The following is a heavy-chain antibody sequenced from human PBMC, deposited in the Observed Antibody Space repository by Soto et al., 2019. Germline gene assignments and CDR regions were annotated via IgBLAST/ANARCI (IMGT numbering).Heavy chain of an antibody. CDR1: GLTFNIFA. J-gene: IGHJ4*02. D-gene: IGHD3-9*01. Sequence: PVGSLRLSWVASGLTFNIFAFHWVRQAPGKGLEWLSVISYDGREIHYSESVKGRFTISRDSSTNTVYLEMNSLRYEDTAVYYCASDPLAVTGSFVDYWGQGTLVTVSS. CDR2: ISYDGREI. CDR3: ASDPLAVTGSFVDY. V-gene: IGHV3-30-3*01.